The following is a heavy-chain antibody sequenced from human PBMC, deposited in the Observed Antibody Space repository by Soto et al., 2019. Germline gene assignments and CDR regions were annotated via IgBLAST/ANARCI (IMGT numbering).Heavy chain of an antibody. Sequence: ASVKVSCKASGYTFTNYGITWVRQAPGQGLEWMGIINPSGSSTRYAQNFQGRVTMTRDTSSNTVYMELSSLRFEDTAVYYCARDVGDSGSHWFDSWGQGSLVTVSS. CDR2: INPSGSST. J-gene: IGHJ5*01. CDR1: GYTFTNYG. D-gene: IGHD1-26*01. CDR3: ARDVGDSGSHWFDS. V-gene: IGHV1-46*01.